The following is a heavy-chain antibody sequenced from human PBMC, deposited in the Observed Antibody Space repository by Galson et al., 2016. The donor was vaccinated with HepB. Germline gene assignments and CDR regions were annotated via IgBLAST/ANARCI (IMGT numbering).Heavy chain of an antibody. CDR3: ARPIWLTGEYYVDY. V-gene: IGHV5-51*01. J-gene: IGHJ4*02. CDR2: IFPGDSNT. Sequence: SGAEVKEPGESLRISCKASGYRFTTYWIAWVRQMPGQGLEWMGIIFPGDSNTIYSPSVQGRVTISADTSSTTAYLHWTSLKASDAAIYYCARPIWLTGEYYVDYWGQGTLVTVSS. CDR1: GYRFTTYW. D-gene: IGHD7-27*01.